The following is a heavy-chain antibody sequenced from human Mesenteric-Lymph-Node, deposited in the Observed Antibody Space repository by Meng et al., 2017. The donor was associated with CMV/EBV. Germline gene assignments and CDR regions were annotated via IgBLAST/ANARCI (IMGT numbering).Heavy chain of an antibody. CDR2: IGWDGGSI. CDR3: ARSLGGVGDYFYGMDV. D-gene: IGHD3-16*01. Sequence: GESLKISCAASGFAFGDYAMHWVRQAPGKGLEWVSLIGWDGGSIHYADVVKGRFTISRDNSKNTLYLQMNSLKAEDTAVYYCARSLGGVGDYFYGMDVWGQGITVTVSS. V-gene: IGHV3-43D*03. J-gene: IGHJ6*02. CDR1: GFAFGDYA.